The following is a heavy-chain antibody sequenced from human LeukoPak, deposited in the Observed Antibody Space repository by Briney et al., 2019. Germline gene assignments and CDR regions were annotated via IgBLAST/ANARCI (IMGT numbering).Heavy chain of an antibody. CDR1: GFAFDEHG. CDR3: VRASGSFDY. J-gene: IGHJ4*02. V-gene: IGHV3-20*04. D-gene: IGHD3-10*01. CDR2: INWSGGST. Sequence: GGSLRLSCTASGFAFDEHGMSWVRQVPGKGLEWVSGINWSGGSTGYADPLRGRFTISRDNSKKTLYLQMNSLRVEDTAVYYCVRASGSFDYWGQGTLVTVSS.